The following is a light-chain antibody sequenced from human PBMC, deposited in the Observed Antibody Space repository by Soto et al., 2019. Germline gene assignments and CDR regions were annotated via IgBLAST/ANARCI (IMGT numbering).Light chain of an antibody. CDR2: GAS. CDR3: QQYNDWPPT. J-gene: IGKJ1*01. V-gene: IGKV3-15*01. CDR1: QSVSSN. Sequence: ENVLTQSPGTLCLSPGEKATLSCRASQSVSSNYLAWCQQKPGQAPRLLIYGASTRATGIPARFSGSGSGTEFTLSIGSLQSEDFAVYYCQQYNDWPPTFGQGTKVDI.